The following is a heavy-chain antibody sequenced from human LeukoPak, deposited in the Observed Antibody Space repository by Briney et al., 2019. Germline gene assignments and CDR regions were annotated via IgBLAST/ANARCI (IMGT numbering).Heavy chain of an antibody. J-gene: IGHJ3*02. Sequence: GASVKVSCKASGGTFSSYTISWVRQAPGQGLEWMGRIIPILGIANYAQKFQGRVTITADKSTSTAYMELSSLRSEDTAVYYCAKFVDTAMVQGPSDAFDIWGQGTMVTVPS. D-gene: IGHD5-18*01. CDR1: GGTFSSYT. CDR2: IIPILGIA. V-gene: IGHV1-69*02. CDR3: AKFVDTAMVQGPSDAFDI.